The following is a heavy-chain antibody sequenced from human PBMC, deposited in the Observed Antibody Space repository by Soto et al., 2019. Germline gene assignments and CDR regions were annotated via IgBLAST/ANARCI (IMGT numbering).Heavy chain of an antibody. Sequence: QVQLVQSGAEVKKPGSSVKVSCKASGGTFSSYAISWVRQAPGQGLEWMGGIIPIFGTANYAPKFQGRVTITADKDTSRAYMELSSLRSEDTAVYYCARAKYSSSWSRGGFDYWGQGTLVTVSS. CDR3: ARAKYSSSWSRGGFDY. D-gene: IGHD6-13*01. J-gene: IGHJ4*02. CDR1: GGTFSSYA. V-gene: IGHV1-69*06. CDR2: IIPIFGTA.